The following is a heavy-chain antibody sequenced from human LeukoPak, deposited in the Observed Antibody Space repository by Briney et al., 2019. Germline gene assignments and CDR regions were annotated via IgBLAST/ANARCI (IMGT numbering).Heavy chain of an antibody. J-gene: IGHJ4*02. Sequence: ASVKVSCKASGGTFSSYAISWVRQAPGQGLEWMGGIIPIFGTANYAQKFQGRVTITTDESTSTAYMELSSLRSEDTAVYYCARDGRSGYSYGFDYWGQGTLVTVSS. CDR1: GGTFSSYA. CDR3: ARDGRSGYSYGFDY. CDR2: IIPIFGTA. D-gene: IGHD5-18*01. V-gene: IGHV1-69*05.